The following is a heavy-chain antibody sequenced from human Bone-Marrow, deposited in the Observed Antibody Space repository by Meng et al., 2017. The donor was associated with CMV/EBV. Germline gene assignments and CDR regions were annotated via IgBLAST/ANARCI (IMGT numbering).Heavy chain of an antibody. CDR1: GGSISSSSYY. D-gene: IGHD3-3*01. Sequence: GSLRLSCTVSGGSISSSSYYWGWIRQPPGKGLEWIGSIYYSGSTYYNPSLKSRVTISVDTSKNQFSLKLSSVTAADTAVYYCARDNRIIKRFLEWLSSGGMDVWGQGTTVTVSS. V-gene: IGHV4-39*07. J-gene: IGHJ6*02. CDR3: ARDNRIIKRFLEWLSSGGMDV. CDR2: IYYSGST.